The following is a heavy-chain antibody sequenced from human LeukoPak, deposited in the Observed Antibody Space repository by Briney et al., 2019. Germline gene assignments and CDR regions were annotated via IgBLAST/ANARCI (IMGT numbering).Heavy chain of an antibody. CDR3: ARDRPYDRSGYYYYNYYYMDV. CDR2: ISAYNGNT. V-gene: IGHV1-18*01. J-gene: IGHJ6*03. Sequence: ASVTVSFTASGYTFTIYGISWVRHAPGQRLEWMGWISAYNGNTNYAQKLQGRITMTTDTSKSPAYMQLRRMTSEATALNSSARDRPYDRSGYYYYNYYYMDVCGKGTTWTVSS. CDR1: GYTFTIYG. D-gene: IGHD3-22*01.